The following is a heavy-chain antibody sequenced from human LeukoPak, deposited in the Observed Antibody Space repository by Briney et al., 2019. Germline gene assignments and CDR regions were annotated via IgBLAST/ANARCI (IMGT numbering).Heavy chain of an antibody. CDR3: ARQRYFDWSTNFDY. J-gene: IGHJ4*02. Sequence: SETLSLTCAVHGGSFSGYYWSWIRQPPGKGLEWIGEINHSGSTNYNPSLKSRVTISVDTSKNQFSLKLSSVTAADTAVYYCARQRYFDWSTNFDYWGQGTLVTVSS. CDR1: GGSFSGYY. D-gene: IGHD3-9*01. CDR2: INHSGST. V-gene: IGHV4-34*01.